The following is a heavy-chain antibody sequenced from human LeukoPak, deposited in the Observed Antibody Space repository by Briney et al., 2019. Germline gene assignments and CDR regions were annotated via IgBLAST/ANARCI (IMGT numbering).Heavy chain of an antibody. J-gene: IGHJ5*02. D-gene: IGHD3-16*01. Sequence: SQTLSLTCAVSGGSISSGGYSWSWIRQPPGKGLEWIGYIYHSGSTYYNPSLKSRVTISVDTSKNQFSLKLSSVTAADTAVYYCARDRYDYVWGSRWNWFDPWGQGTLVTVSS. CDR1: GGSISSGGYS. CDR3: ARDRYDYVWGSRWNWFDP. V-gene: IGHV4-30-2*05. CDR2: IYHSGST.